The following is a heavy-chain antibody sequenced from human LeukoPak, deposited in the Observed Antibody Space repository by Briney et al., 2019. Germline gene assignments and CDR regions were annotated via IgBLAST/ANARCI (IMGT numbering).Heavy chain of an antibody. CDR2: IYYSGST. Sequence: PSETLSLTCTVSGGSISSSNYYWGWIRQPPGKGLEWIGSIYYSGSTFYNPSLKSRVTMSVDTSKNQFSLKLSSVTAADTAVYYCARGPITMVRGVDTYYFDYWGQGTLVTVSS. J-gene: IGHJ4*02. CDR1: GGSISSSNYY. CDR3: ARGPITMVRGVDTYYFDY. V-gene: IGHV4-39*07. D-gene: IGHD3-10*01.